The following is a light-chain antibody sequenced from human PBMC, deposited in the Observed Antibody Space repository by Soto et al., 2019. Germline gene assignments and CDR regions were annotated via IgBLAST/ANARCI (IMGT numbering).Light chain of an antibody. Sequence: DIQMTQSPSSLSASLGDRVTITCQASQDISNYLNWYQQKPGKAPRLLIYDASNLKTGVPSRFSGTGSGTDFTFTISGLQPEDIATYYCQQYDKLPYTFGQGTRLEI. V-gene: IGKV1-33*01. CDR1: QDISNY. J-gene: IGKJ5*01. CDR2: DAS. CDR3: QQYDKLPYT.